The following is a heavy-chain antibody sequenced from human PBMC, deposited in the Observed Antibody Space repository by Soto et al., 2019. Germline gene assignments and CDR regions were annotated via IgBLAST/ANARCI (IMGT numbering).Heavy chain of an antibody. CDR2: ISAYNGNT. CDR3: ARVFLRVVQYSSSWNNWFDP. D-gene: IGHD6-13*01. Sequence: GASVKVSCKASGYTFTSYGISWVRQAPGQGLEWMGWISAYNGNTNYAQKLQGRVTMTTDTSTSTAYMELRSLRSDDTAVYYCARVFLRVVQYSSSWNNWFDPWGQGTLVTVSS. J-gene: IGHJ5*02. V-gene: IGHV1-18*04. CDR1: GYTFTSYG.